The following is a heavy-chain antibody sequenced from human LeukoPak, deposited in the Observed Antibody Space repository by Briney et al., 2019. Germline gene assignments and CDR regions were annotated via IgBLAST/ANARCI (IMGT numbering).Heavy chain of an antibody. CDR2: INHSGST. CDR3: ASQVVTLGPDAFDI. V-gene: IGHV4-34*01. CDR1: GGSFSGYY. J-gene: IGHJ3*02. D-gene: IGHD4-23*01. Sequence: PSETLSLTCAVYGGSFSGYYWSWIRQPPGKGLEWIGEINHSGSTNYNPSLKSRVPISVDTSKNQFSLKLSSVTAADTAVYYCASQVVTLGPDAFDIWGQGTMVTVSS.